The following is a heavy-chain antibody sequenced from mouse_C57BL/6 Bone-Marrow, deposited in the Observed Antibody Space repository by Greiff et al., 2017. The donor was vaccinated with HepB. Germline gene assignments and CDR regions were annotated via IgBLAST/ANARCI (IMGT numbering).Heavy chain of an antibody. CDR3: ARRSLSYAMDY. Sequence: EVHLVESEGGLVQPGSSMKLSCTASGFTFSDYYMAWVRQVPEKGLEWVANINYDGSSTYYLDSLKSRFIISRDNAKNILYLQMSSLKSEDTATYYCARRSLSYAMDYWGQGTSVTVSS. V-gene: IGHV5-16*01. CDR1: GFTFSDYY. J-gene: IGHJ4*01. CDR2: INYDGSST.